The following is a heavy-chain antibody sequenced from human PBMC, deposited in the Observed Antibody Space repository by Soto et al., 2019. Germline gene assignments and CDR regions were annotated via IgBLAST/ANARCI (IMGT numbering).Heavy chain of an antibody. J-gene: IGHJ4*02. CDR3: ASALTGYYSEFDY. CDR2: INPNSGGT. CDR1: GYTFTGYY. D-gene: IGHD3-9*01. V-gene: IGHV1-2*04. Sequence: ASVKVSCKASGYTFTGYYMHWVRQAPGQGLGWMGWINPNSGGTNYAQKFQGWVTMTRDTSISTAYMELSRLRSDDTAVYYCASALTGYYSEFDYWGQGTLVTVSS.